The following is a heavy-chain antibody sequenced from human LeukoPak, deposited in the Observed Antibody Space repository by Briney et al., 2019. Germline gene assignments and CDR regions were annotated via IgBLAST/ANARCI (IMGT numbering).Heavy chain of an antibody. CDR1: GDSVSRSSAY. J-gene: IGHJ6*02. CDR3: ARERMMSGMDV. V-gene: IGHV6-1*01. CDR2: TYYRSKWLN. Sequence: SQTLSLTCAISGDSVSRSSAYWNWFRQSPSRGLEWLGRTYYRSKWLNDYAASVKSRISVNPDTSKNHYSLQLNSVTPEDTAIYYCARERMMSGMDVWGQGTTVTVSS. D-gene: IGHD3-16*01.